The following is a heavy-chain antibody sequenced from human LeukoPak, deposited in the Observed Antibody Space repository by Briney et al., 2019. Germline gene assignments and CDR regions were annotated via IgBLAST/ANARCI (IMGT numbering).Heavy chain of an antibody. J-gene: IGHJ3*02. Sequence: GASVKVSCKASGYTFTSYGISWVRQAPGQGLEWMGWINAYNGNTNYAQKLQGRVTMTTDTSTSTAYMELRSLRSVDTAVYYCARDRLVSSGWSWGAFDIWGQGTMVTVSS. CDR1: GYTFTSYG. V-gene: IGHV1-18*01. CDR3: ARDRLVSSGWSWGAFDI. D-gene: IGHD6-19*01. CDR2: INAYNGNT.